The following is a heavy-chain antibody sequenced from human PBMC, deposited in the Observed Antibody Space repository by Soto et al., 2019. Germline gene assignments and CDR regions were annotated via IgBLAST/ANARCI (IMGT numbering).Heavy chain of an antibody. J-gene: IGHJ4*02. D-gene: IGHD3-22*01. V-gene: IGHV4-61*01. Sequence: SETLSLTCTVSGGSVNSGSYYWSWIRQPPGKRLEWIGYVYYSGSTNYNPSLKSRVTISVDTSKNQFSLKLSSVTAADTAVYYCARDYDSSGYPRYYFDYWGQGTLVTVSS. CDR1: GGSVNSGSYY. CDR2: VYYSGST. CDR3: ARDYDSSGYPRYYFDY.